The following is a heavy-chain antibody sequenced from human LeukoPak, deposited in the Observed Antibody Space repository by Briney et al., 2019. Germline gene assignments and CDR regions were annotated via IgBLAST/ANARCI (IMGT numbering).Heavy chain of an antibody. CDR3: ARDLGGGPPGY. CDR2: INQNGSEK. CDR1: GLTFSTYW. V-gene: IGHV3-7*01. J-gene: IGHJ4*02. D-gene: IGHD4-23*01. Sequence: GGSLRLSCPASGLTFSTYWMSWVRQAPGKGLEWVANINQNGSEKYYVDSVKGRFTISRDNAKNSLYLQMNSLRAEDTAVYYCARDLGGGPPGYWGQGTLVTVSS.